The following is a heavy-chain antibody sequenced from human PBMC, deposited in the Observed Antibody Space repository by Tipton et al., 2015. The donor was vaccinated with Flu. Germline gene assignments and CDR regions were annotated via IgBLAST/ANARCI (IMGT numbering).Heavy chain of an antibody. J-gene: IGHJ4*02. CDR1: GDSISSYY. Sequence: LRLSCTVSGDSISSYYWSWIRQPAGKGLEWIGRIYTSGSTNYNAPLKSRVTMSVNTSKNQFSLKLSSVTVADTAVYYCARDYLLGDLSFFDNWGQGTLVTVSS. CDR3: ARDYLLGDLSFFDN. CDR2: IYTSGST. V-gene: IGHV4-4*07. D-gene: IGHD3-16*02.